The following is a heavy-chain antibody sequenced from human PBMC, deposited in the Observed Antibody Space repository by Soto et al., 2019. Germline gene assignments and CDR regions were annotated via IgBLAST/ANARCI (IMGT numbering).Heavy chain of an antibody. CDR2: IWYDGSNK. CDR3: AKDWEDGYNPSFDY. V-gene: IGHV3-30*02. J-gene: IGHJ4*02. Sequence: PGVSMRLSCAAAGFTFSSYCMYWVRKAPGKGLEWVAVIWYDGSNKYYADPVKGRFTISRDNSKNTLYLQMNSLRAEDTAVYYCAKDWEDGYNPSFDYWGQGTLVTVSS. D-gene: IGHD5-12*01. CDR1: GFTFSSYC.